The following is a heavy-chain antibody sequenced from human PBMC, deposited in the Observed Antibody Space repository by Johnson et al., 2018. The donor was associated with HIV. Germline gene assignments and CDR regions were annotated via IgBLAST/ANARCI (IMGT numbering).Heavy chain of an antibody. CDR2: ISYYGSNK. J-gene: IGHJ3*02. D-gene: IGHD3-22*01. Sequence: QVQLVESGGGVVQPGRSLRLSCAASGFTFSSYAMHWVRQAPGKGLEWVAVISYYGSNKYYADSVKGRFTISRDNSKNTLYLQMNSLRAEDTAVYYCARSRAAYYYDSSGYYSAFDIWGQGTMVTVSS. V-gene: IGHV3-30-3*01. CDR1: GFTFSSYA. CDR3: ARSRAAYYYDSSGYYSAFDI.